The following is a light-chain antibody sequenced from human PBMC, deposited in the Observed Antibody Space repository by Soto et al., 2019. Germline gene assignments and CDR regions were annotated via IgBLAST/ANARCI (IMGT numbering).Light chain of an antibody. V-gene: IGLV2-14*01. CDR3: NSYTSSSTTV. CDR2: EVS. Sequence: QSALTQPASVSGSPGQSITISCTGTSSDVGGYNYVSWYQQHPGKAPKLMIYEVSNRPSGVSNRFSGSKSGNTASLTISGLQAEDEADYYCNSYTSSSTTVFGTGTNVTVL. J-gene: IGLJ1*01. CDR1: SSDVGGYNY.